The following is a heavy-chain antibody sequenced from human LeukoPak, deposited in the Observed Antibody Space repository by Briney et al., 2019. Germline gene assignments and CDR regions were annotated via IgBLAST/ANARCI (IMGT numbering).Heavy chain of an antibody. J-gene: IGHJ5*02. CDR3: ATGRVAAAGTDNWFDP. CDR2: ISWNSGSI. V-gene: IGHV3-9*01. Sequence: GRSLRLSCAASGFTFDDYAMHWVRQAPGKGLESVSGISWNSGSIGYADSVKGRFTISRDNAKNSLYLQMNSLRAEDTALYYCATGRVAAAGTDNWFDPWGQGTPVTVSS. CDR1: GFTFDDYA. D-gene: IGHD6-13*01.